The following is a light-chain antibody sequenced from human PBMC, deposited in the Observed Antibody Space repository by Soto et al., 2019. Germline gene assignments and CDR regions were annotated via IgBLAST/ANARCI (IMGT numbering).Light chain of an antibody. J-gene: IGLJ2*01. CDR1: SSNIGAGYD. V-gene: IGLV1-40*01. Sequence: QSVLTQQPSVSGAPGQRVTISCTGSSSNIGAGYDVHWYQQLPGTAPKLLIYGNSNRPSGVPDRFSGSKSGTSASLAITGLQAEYESYYYCQSYDSSQSGNVVFGRGTQLTVL. CDR3: QSYDSSQSGNVV. CDR2: GNS.